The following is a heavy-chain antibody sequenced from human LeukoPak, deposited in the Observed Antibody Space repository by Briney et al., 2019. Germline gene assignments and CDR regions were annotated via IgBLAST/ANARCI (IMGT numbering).Heavy chain of an antibody. Sequence: PGGSLRLSCAASGFTFSSYWMSWVRQAPGKGLEWVGRIKSKTDGGTTDYAAPVKGRFTISRDDSKNTLYLQMNSLKTEDTAVYYCTTRDYGDFTTFDYWGQGTLVTVSS. V-gene: IGHV3-15*01. CDR3: TTRDYGDFTTFDY. D-gene: IGHD4-17*01. J-gene: IGHJ4*02. CDR1: GFTFSSYW. CDR2: IKSKTDGGTT.